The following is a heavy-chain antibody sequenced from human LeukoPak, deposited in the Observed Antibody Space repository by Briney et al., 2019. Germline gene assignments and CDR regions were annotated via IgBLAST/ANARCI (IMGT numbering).Heavy chain of an antibody. V-gene: IGHV4-61*02. Sequence: PSETLSLTCTVSGGSISSGSYYWSWIRQPAGKGLEWIGRIYTSGSTNYNPSLKSRVTISVDTSKNQFSLKLRSVTAADTAVYSCARAEVTSEYFQHWGQGTLVTVSS. CDR3: ARAEVTSEYFQH. D-gene: IGHD2-21*02. CDR2: IYTSGST. J-gene: IGHJ1*01. CDR1: GGSISSGSYY.